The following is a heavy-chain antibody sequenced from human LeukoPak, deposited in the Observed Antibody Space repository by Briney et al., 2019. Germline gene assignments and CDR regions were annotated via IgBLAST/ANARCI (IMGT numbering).Heavy chain of an antibody. D-gene: IGHD6-13*01. CDR1: GFTFSNVW. J-gene: IGHJ3*02. CDR2: IKSKTDGGTT. V-gene: IGHV3-15*01. Sequence: PGGSLRLSCAASGFTFSNVWMNWVRQAPGKGLEWVGRIKSKTDGGTTDYAAPVKGRFMISRDDSKNTLYLQMNSLKTEDTAVYYCSTPIAAARTRAFDIWGQGTMVIVSS. CDR3: STPIAAARTRAFDI.